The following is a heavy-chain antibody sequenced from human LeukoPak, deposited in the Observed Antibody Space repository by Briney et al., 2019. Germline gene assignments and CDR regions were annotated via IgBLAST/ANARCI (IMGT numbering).Heavy chain of an antibody. Sequence: GGSLRLSCATSGFSFSNFGMNWVRQAPGEGLEWVSCISTDGHYKFYADSVQGRFTISRDNAKNSLYLQMDSLTAEDTAVYYCARRYAVYSDYRKDHSMDYWGQGTLVTVSS. CDR1: GFSFSNFG. CDR2: ISTDGHYK. CDR3: ARRYAVYSDYRKDHSMDY. J-gene: IGHJ4*02. D-gene: IGHD5-12*01. V-gene: IGHV3-21*01.